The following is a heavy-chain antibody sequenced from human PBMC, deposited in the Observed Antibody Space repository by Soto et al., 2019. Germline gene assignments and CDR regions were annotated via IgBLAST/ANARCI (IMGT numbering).Heavy chain of an antibody. CDR3: AKGLNLPFDP. J-gene: IGHJ5*02. CDR2: ISGNGGDT. Sequence: PGGSLGLSCAASGFTFNSYAMSWVRQAPGKGLEWVSSISGNGGDTYYADSVKGRFTVSRDNSKNTLYLQMTSVRAEDTAIYYCAKGLNLPFDPLGQGTLVTVSS. D-gene: IGHD2-8*01. CDR1: GFTFNSYA. V-gene: IGHV3-23*01.